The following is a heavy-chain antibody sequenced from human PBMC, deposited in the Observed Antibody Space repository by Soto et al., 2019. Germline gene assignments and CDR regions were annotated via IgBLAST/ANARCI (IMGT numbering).Heavy chain of an antibody. D-gene: IGHD3-22*01. CDR3: ARVRRVGYYPFSGMDV. CDR2: ISYDGSNK. V-gene: IGHV3-30-3*01. CDR1: GFTFSSYA. Sequence: GGSLRLSCAASGFTFSSYAMHWVRQAPGKGLEWVAVISYDGSNKYYADSVKGRFTISRDNSKNTLYLQMNSLRAEDTAVYYCARVRRVGYYPFSGMDVWGQGTTVTVSS. J-gene: IGHJ6*02.